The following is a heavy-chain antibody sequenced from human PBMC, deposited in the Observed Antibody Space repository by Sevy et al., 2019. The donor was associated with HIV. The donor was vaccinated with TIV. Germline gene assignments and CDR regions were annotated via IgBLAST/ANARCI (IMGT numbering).Heavy chain of an antibody. J-gene: IGHJ6*02. Sequence: GGSLRLSCAASGFTVSSNYMSWVRQAPGKGLEWVSVIYSGGSTYYADSVKGRFTISRDNSKNTLYLQMNSLRAEDTAVYYCARELPPAHYYYYAMDVWGQGTTVTFSS. V-gene: IGHV3-53*01. CDR2: IYSGGST. D-gene: IGHD1-26*01. CDR1: GFTVSSNY. CDR3: ARELPPAHYYYYAMDV.